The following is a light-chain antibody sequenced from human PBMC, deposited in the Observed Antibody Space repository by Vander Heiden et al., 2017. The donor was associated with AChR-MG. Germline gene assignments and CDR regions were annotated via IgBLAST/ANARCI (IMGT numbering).Light chain of an antibody. CDR1: QSLLHSNGYNY. J-gene: IGKJ3*01. CDR3: MQALQTPIT. V-gene: IGKV2-28*01. Sequence: IVMTQSPPSLPVTPGEPASISCRSSQSLLHSNGYNYLDWYLQKPGQSPQLLIYLGSNRASGVPDRFSGSGSGTDFTLKISRVEAEDVGVYYCMQALQTPITFGPGTKVDIK. CDR2: LGS.